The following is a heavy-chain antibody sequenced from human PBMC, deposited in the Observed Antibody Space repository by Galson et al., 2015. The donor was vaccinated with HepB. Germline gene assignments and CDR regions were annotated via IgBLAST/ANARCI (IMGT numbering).Heavy chain of an antibody. D-gene: IGHD3-22*01. J-gene: IGHJ5*02. V-gene: IGHV4-30-2*01. CDR2: IYHSGST. Sequence: TLSLTCAVSGGSISSGGYSWSWIRQPPGEGLEWIGYIYHSGSTYYNPSLKSRVTISVDRSKNQFSLKLSSVTAADTAVYYCARGVGYYDSSENNWFYPWGQGTLVTVSS. CDR1: GGSISSGGYS. CDR3: ARGVGYYDSSENNWFYP.